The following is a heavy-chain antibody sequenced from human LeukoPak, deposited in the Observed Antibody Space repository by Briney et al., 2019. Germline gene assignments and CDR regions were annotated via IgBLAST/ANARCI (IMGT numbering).Heavy chain of an antibody. Sequence: GGSLRLSCAASGFTFSDYWMSWVRQASGKGLEWVANIKQDGSETNYVDSVKGRFTISRDNAKNSLYLQMNSLRAEDTAVYYCARDLYNSASKWGQGTLVTVSS. V-gene: IGHV3-7*03. CDR1: GFTFSDYW. D-gene: IGHD6-25*01. CDR2: IKQDGSET. J-gene: IGHJ4*02. CDR3: ARDLYNSASK.